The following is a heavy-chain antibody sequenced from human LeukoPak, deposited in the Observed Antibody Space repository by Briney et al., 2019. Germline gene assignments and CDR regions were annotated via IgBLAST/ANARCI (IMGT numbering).Heavy chain of an antibody. CDR3: AIKVDPSYYYYYYMDV. D-gene: IGHD1-26*01. CDR2: INHSGST. CDR1: GGSFSGYY. V-gene: IGHV4-34*01. J-gene: IGHJ6*03. Sequence: PSETLSLTCGVWGGSFSGYYWSWIRQPPGKGLEWIGEINHSGSTNYNPSLKSRVTLSVDTSKNQFSLKLSSVTAADTAVYYCAIKVDPSYYYYYYMDVWGKGTTVTVSS.